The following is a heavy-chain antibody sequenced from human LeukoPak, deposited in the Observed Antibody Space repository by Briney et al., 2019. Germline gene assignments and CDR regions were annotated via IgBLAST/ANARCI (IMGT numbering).Heavy chain of an antibody. CDR3: ARRRGLKNTHPSHITYYYGSGSYLAFDY. D-gene: IGHD3-10*01. J-gene: IGHJ4*02. CDR1: GGSFSGYY. CDR2: INHSRST. V-gene: IGHV4-34*01. Sequence: SETLSLTCAVYGGSFSGYYWSWIRQPPGKGLEWIGEINHSRSTNYNPSLKSRVTISVDTSKNQFPLKLSSVTAADTAVYYCARRRGLKNTHPSHITYYYGSGSYLAFDYWGQGTLVTVSS.